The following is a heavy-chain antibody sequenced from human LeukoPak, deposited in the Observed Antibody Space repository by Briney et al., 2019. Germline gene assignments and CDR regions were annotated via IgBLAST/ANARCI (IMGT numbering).Heavy chain of an antibody. D-gene: IGHD3-10*01. J-gene: IGHJ3*02. Sequence: SETLSLTCAVYGESFNDYYWTWIRQPPGKGLVWIGEINHSGSTNYNPSLKSRVTISVDTSKNQFSLKLSSMTAADTAVYYCARDQGYYGSEKFDGAFDIWGQGTMVTVSS. CDR1: GESFNDYY. CDR3: ARDQGYYGSEKFDGAFDI. CDR2: INHSGST. V-gene: IGHV4-34*01.